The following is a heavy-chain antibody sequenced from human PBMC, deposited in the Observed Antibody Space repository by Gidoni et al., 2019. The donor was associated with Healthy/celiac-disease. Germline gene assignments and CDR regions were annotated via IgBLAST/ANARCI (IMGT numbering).Heavy chain of an antibody. J-gene: IGHJ4*02. CDR3: ARDAAVANTSPAYY. D-gene: IGHD6-19*01. CDR1: GYTFTNYG. V-gene: IGHV1-18*01. Sequence: QVQLVQSGAEVKKPGASVKVSCKASGYTFTNYGITGVRQAPGQGLEWMGWISPNNGNTLYAQTLQGRVTMTTDTATLTVYMELRSLRSDDTAVYYCARDAAVANTSPAYYWGQGTLVTVSS. CDR2: ISPNNGNT.